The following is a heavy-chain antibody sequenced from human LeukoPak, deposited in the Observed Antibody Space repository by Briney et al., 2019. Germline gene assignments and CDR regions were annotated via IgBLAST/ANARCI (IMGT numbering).Heavy chain of an antibody. J-gene: IGHJ4*02. V-gene: IGHV3-21*01. CDR2: ISSSSSYI. CDR3: ARGRGSVRPYPLDY. CDR1: GFTVSSNY. D-gene: IGHD3-10*01. Sequence: GGSLRLSCGASGFTVSSNYMNWVRQAPGKGLEWVSSISSSSSYIYYADSVKGRFTISRDNAKNSLYLQMNSLRAEDTAVYYCARGRGSVRPYPLDYWGQGTLVTVSS.